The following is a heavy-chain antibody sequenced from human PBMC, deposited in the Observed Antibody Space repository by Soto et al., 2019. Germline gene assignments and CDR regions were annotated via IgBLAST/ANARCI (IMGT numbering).Heavy chain of an antibody. D-gene: IGHD2-21*02. CDR1: GFTFSSYG. Sequence: QVQLVESGGGVVQPGRSLRLSCAASGFTFSSYGMHWVRQAPGKGLEWVAVISYDGSNKYYADSVKGRFTISRDNSKNTLYLQMNSLRAEDTAVYYCAKDPYCGCDCYFMVPPSRVYWGQGTLVTVSS. CDR3: AKDPYCGCDCYFMVPPSRVY. J-gene: IGHJ4*02. CDR2: ISYDGSNK. V-gene: IGHV3-30*18.